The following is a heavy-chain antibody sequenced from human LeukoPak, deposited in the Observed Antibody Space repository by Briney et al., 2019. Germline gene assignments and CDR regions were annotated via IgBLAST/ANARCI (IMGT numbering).Heavy chain of an antibody. D-gene: IGHD3-16*02. Sequence: SETLSLTCTVSGGSISSYYWSWIRQPPGKGLEWIGYIYYSGSTNYNPSLKSRVTISVDTSKNQFSLKLSSVTAADTAVYYCARGRVKGLRLGELSYWGQGTLVTVSS. J-gene: IGHJ4*02. CDR2: IYYSGST. CDR3: ARGRVKGLRLGELSY. CDR1: GGSISSYY. V-gene: IGHV4-59*01.